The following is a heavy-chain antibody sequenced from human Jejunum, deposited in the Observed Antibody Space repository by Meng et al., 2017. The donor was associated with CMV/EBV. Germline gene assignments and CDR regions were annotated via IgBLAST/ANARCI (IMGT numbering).Heavy chain of an antibody. J-gene: IGHJ3*01. D-gene: IGHD5-12*01. CDR3: ARMGYGFEFFDV. V-gene: IGHV3-7*01. Sequence: SGFSFHTNGMNWLRQAPGKGLEWVANINDDGSETYYVDSVKGRFTISRDNANNSLYLQMDDLRAEDTAVYYCARMGYGFEFFDVWGQGTMVTVSS. CDR2: INDDGSET. CDR1: GFSFHTNG.